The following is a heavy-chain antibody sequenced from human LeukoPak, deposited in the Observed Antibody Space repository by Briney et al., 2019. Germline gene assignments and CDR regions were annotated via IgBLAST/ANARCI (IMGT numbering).Heavy chain of an antibody. Sequence: GGSLRLSCAASGFTFSSYWMHWVRQAPGKGLEWVSRISTDGSSTRYADSVKGRFTISRDNAKNTLYLQMNSLRAEDTAVYYCARAYCGGDCYLGYWGQGTLVTVSS. CDR1: GFTFSSYW. CDR3: ARAYCGGDCYLGY. V-gene: IGHV3-74*01. D-gene: IGHD2-21*02. J-gene: IGHJ4*02. CDR2: ISTDGSST.